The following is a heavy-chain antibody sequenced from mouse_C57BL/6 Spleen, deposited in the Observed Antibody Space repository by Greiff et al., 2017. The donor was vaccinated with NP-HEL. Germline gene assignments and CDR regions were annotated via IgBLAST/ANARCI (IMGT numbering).Heavy chain of an antibody. CDR3: ARVSNRGAMGY. Sequence: QVQLQQPGAELVKPGASVKMSCKASGYTFTSYWITWVKQRPGQGLEWIGDIYPGSGSTNYNEKFKSKATLTVDKSSSTPYMQLSSLTSEDSAVYYTARVSNRGAMGYWGHGASVTASS. V-gene: IGHV1-55*01. D-gene: IGHD6-2*01. CDR2: IYPGSGST. J-gene: IGHJ4*01. CDR1: GYTFTSYW.